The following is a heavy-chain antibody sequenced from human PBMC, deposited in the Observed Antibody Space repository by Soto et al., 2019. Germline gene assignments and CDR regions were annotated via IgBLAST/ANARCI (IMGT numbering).Heavy chain of an antibody. V-gene: IGHV4-61*01. CDR2: IYYSGST. D-gene: IGHD4-17*01. CDR3: ARADDYGDYSNPQNWFDP. CDR1: GGSVSSGSYY. J-gene: IGHJ5*02. Sequence: SETLSLTCTVSGGSVSSGSYYWSWIRQPPGKGLEWIGYIYYSGSTNYNPSLKSRVTISVDTSKNQFSLKLSSVTAADTAVYYCARADDYGDYSNPQNWFDPWGQGTLVTVSS.